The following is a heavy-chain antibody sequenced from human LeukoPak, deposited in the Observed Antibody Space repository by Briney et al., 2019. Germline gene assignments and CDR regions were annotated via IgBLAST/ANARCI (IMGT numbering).Heavy chain of an antibody. J-gene: IGHJ4*02. Sequence: GASVKVSCKASGYTFTGYYIHWVRQAPGQGLEWMGWINPNSGGTNYARNFQGRVTMTRDTSISTAYMELSRLRSDDTAVYYCARVISGSLYYWGQGTLVTVSS. V-gene: IGHV1-2*02. CDR2: INPNSGGT. CDR3: ARVISGSLYY. CDR1: GYTFTGYY. D-gene: IGHD1-26*01.